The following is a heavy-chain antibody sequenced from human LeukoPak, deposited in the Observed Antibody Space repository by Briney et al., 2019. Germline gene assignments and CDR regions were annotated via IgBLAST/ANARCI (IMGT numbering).Heavy chain of an antibody. D-gene: IGHD2-21*02. J-gene: IGHJ3*02. V-gene: IGHV4-4*07. CDR2: IYTSGST. CDR1: GGSISSYY. CDR3: ARDLSLAYCGGDCYYDAFDI. Sequence: SETLSLTCTVSGGSISSYYWSWIRQPAGKGLEWIGRIYTSGSTNYNPSLKSRVTISVDTSKNQFSLKLSSVTAADTAVYYCARDLSLAYCGGDCYYDAFDIWGQGTMVTVSS.